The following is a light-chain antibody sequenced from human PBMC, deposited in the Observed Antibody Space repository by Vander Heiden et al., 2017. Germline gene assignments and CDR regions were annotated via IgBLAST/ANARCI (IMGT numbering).Light chain of an antibody. CDR1: CSNFGRIN. J-gene: IGLJ3*02. V-gene: IGLV1-47*01. Sequence: QSVLTRPSSQSGTPAQRLTISCSASCSNFGRINAYCYQLLAGTAPHLLIYRNYQRPSGVPGRFSGSKSGTSASLAISWLRSEDEADYYCAAWGDSLSCTWVFGGGTKLTVL. CDR3: AAWGDSLSCTWV. CDR2: RNY.